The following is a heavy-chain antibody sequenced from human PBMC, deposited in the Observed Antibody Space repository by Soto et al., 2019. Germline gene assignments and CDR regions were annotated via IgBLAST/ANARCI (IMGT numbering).Heavy chain of an antibody. CDR3: ARSGHNSGFFYYDY. Sequence: QITLKESGPTLVKVTQTVTLTCTFSGFSLSSTGVGVGWIRQPPGKALEGLALINWNDDKRYNPSLKSRLTITNDTPKNQVVLTMTNMDPVDTATYYCARSGHNSGFFYYDYWGQGTLVTVSS. V-gene: IGHV2-5*01. CDR2: INWNDDK. D-gene: IGHD3-22*01. CDR1: GFSLSSTGVG. J-gene: IGHJ4*02.